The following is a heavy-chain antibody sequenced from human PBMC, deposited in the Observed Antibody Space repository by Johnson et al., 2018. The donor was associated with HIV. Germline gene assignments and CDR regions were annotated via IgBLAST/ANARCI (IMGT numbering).Heavy chain of an antibody. CDR1: GFTFRNYA. J-gene: IGHJ3*02. D-gene: IGHD5-18*01. CDR2: ISGSGGST. V-gene: IGHV3-23*04. CDR3: ASSEGARYSYGYPDSQGDAFDI. Sequence: MQLVESGGGLVQPGGSLRLSCAASGFTFRNYALTWVRQAPGKGLDWVSSISGSGGSTHYADSVKGRFTISRDNSKSTLYLQMNSLRAEDTAVYYCASSEGARYSYGYPDSQGDAFDIWGQGTMVTVSS.